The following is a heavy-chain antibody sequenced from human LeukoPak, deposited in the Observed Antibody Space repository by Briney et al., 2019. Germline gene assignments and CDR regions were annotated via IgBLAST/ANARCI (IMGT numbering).Heavy chain of an antibody. V-gene: IGHV4-38-2*02. J-gene: IGHJ4*02. CDR3: ARGPGLAIAAAGTRPYYFDY. CDR2: IYHSGST. Sequence: TSETLSLTCTVSGYSISSGYYWGWIRQPPGKGLEWIGSIYHSGSTYYNPSLKSRVTISVDTSKNQFSLKLSSVTAADTAVYYCARGPGLAIAAAGTRPYYFDYWGQGTLVTVSS. D-gene: IGHD6-13*01. CDR1: GYSISSGYY.